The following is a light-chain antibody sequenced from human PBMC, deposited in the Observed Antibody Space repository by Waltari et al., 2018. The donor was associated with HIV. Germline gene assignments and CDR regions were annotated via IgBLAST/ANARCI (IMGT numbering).Light chain of an antibody. V-gene: IGKV3-15*01. Sequence: EILMTQSPPPLSLSPGERATLSCRASQSVNRDLAWYQQSPGQSPRPLIHGASTRASHIPDRFSGSGSGTEFTLTISSLQSEDFAVYYCQQYNTWPPGAFGQGTKVEIK. CDR2: GAS. CDR1: QSVNRD. CDR3: QQYNTWPPGA. J-gene: IGKJ1*01.